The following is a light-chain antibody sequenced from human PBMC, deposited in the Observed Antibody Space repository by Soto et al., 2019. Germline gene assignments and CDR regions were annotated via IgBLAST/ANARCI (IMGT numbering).Light chain of an antibody. CDR2: AAS. Sequence: EIVLTQSPGTLSLSPGERATLSCRTSQSVSSSYLAWYQQKPGQAPRLLIYAASSRATGIPDRFSGSGSGTDFTLSISRLVPEDFAVYYCQLYGSSRTFGQGTKVDIK. J-gene: IGKJ1*01. V-gene: IGKV3-20*01. CDR3: QLYGSSRT. CDR1: QSVSSSY.